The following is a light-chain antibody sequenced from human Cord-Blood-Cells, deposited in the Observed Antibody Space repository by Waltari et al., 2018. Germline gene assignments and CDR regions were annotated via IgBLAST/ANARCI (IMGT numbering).Light chain of an antibody. V-gene: IGKV3-20*01. CDR3: QQYGSSPQT. Sequence: DIVLTQSPGTMSLSPGDSATLSCRASQSVSSSYLAWYQQKPGQAPRLLIYGAASRATGIPDRFSGSGSGTDFTLTIRRLEPEDFAVYYFQQYGSSPQTFGQGTKLEIK. CDR1: QSVSSSY. J-gene: IGKJ2*01. CDR2: GAA.